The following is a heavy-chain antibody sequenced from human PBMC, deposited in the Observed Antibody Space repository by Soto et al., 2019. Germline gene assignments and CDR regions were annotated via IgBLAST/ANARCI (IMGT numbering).Heavy chain of an antibody. CDR2: INAGNGNT. CDR3: ARDHRRSSSSSWPPGY. CDR1: GYTFTSYA. Sequence: ASVKVSCKASGYTFTSYAMHWVRQAPGQRLEWMGWINAGNGNTKYSQKFQGRDTITRDTSASTAYMELSSLRSEDTVVYYCARDHRRSSSSSWPPGYWGQGTLVTVSS. J-gene: IGHJ4*02. V-gene: IGHV1-3*01. D-gene: IGHD6-13*01.